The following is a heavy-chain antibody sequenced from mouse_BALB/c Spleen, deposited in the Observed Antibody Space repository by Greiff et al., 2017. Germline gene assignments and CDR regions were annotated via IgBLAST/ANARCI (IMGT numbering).Heavy chain of an antibody. CDR2: IWAGGST. J-gene: IGHJ3*01. V-gene: IGHV2-9*02. CDR3: ARGSSYDWFAY. D-gene: IGHD1-1*01. CDR1: GFSLTSYG. Sequence: VKLVESGPGLVAPSQSLSITCTVSGFSLTSYGVHWVRQPPGKGLEWLGVIWAGGSTNYNSALMSRLSISKDNSKSQVFLKMNSLQTDDTAMYYCARGSSYDWFAYWGQGTLVTVSA.